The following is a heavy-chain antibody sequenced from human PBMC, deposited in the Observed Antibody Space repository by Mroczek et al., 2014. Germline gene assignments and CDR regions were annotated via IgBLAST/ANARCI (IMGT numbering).Heavy chain of an antibody. D-gene: IGHD2-8*01. J-gene: IGHJ6*02. CDR2: ISYDGSNK. CDR1: GFTFSSYG. CDR3: ANARFPDIVLMVYAKNYYYGMDV. V-gene: IGHV3-30*18. Sequence: VQLVESGGGVVQPGRSLRLSCAASGFTFSSYGMHWVRQAPGKGLEWVAVISYDGSNKYYADSVKGRFTISRDNSKNTLYLQMNSLRAEDTAVYYCANARFPDIVLMVYAKNYYYGMDVWGPRDPRVTVS.